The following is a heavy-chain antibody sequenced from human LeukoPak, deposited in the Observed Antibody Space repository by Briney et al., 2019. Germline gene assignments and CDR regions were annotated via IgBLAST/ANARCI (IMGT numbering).Heavy chain of an antibody. J-gene: IGHJ4*02. V-gene: IGHV3-74*01. CDR2: ITSDGSST. Sequence: PGGSLRLSCAASGFIFSSYWMYWVRQAPGRGLVWVAHITSDGSSTTYADSVKGRFTISRDNAKNTLYLQMNSLRADDTAVYYCARGLGGLDYWGQGTLVTVSS. D-gene: IGHD3-16*01. CDR3: ARGLGGLDY. CDR1: GFIFSSYW.